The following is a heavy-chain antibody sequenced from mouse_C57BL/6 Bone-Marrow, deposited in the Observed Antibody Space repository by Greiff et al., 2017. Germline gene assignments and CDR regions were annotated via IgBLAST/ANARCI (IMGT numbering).Heavy chain of an antibody. J-gene: IGHJ4*01. CDR1: GYTFTDYY. D-gene: IGHD1-1*01. V-gene: IGHV1-26*01. CDR3: ARRVLRTPYAMDY. CDR2: INPNNGGT. Sequence: VQLKQSGPELVKPGASVKISCKASGYTFTDYYMNWVKQSHGKSLEWIGDINPNNGGTSYNQKFKGKATLTVDKSSSTAYMELPSLTSEDSAVYYCARRVLRTPYAMDYWGQGTSVTVSS.